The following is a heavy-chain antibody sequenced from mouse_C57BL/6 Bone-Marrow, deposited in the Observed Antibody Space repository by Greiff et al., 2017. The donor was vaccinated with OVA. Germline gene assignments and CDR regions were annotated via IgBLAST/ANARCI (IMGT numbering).Heavy chain of an antibody. CDR1: GYAFSSSW. Sequence: QVQLKQSGPELVKPGASVKISCKASGYAFSSSWMNWVKQRPGKGLEWIGRIYPGDGDTNYNGKFKGKATLTADKSSSTAYMQLSSLTSEDSAVYFCASFLLRAMDYWGQGTSVTVSS. D-gene: IGHD1-1*01. V-gene: IGHV1-82*01. CDR2: IYPGDGDT. CDR3: ASFLLRAMDY. J-gene: IGHJ4*01.